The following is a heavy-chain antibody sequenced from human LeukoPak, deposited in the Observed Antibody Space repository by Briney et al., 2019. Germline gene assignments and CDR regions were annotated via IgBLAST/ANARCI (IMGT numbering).Heavy chain of an antibody. J-gene: IGHJ3*02. CDR3: AKDLYSSGWDAFDI. CDR1: GFTFRRYG. V-gene: IGHV3-23*01. D-gene: IGHD6-19*01. Sequence: GGSLRLSCAASGFTFRRYGMSWVRQAPEKGLEWVSAISGSGSSTYYGDSVKGRFTISRDNSKNTLYLQMNSLRAEDTAMYYCAKDLYSSGWDAFDIWGQGTMVTVSS. CDR2: ISGSGSST.